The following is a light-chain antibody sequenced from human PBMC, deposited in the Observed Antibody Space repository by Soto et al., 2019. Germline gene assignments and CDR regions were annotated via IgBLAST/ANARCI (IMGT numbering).Light chain of an antibody. CDR2: EVI. V-gene: IGLV2-8*01. J-gene: IGLJ3*02. CDR1: NSDAGGSTY. CDR3: SSNVGGTNMNM. Sequence: QSVLTQPPSASGSPGQSVTISCTGTNSDAGGSTYVSWYQQHPGKAPKLVIYEVIKRPSVVPDRFSGSRSGNTASLTVSELQAEDEADYYCSSNVGGTNMNMFGGGTKLTVL.